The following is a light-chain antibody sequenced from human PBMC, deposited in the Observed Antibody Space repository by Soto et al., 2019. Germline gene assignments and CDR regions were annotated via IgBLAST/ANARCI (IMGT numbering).Light chain of an antibody. CDR1: QSISIW. J-gene: IGKJ1*01. CDR3: QQYKSDST. V-gene: IGKV1-5*03. Sequence: IQMTQSPSTLSASVGDRVTITCRASQSISIWLAWYQQKPGKAPKLLIYKASSLESEVPSRFSGSGSGTDFTLTINSLQPDDSATYYCQQYKSDSTFGQGTKVEIK. CDR2: KAS.